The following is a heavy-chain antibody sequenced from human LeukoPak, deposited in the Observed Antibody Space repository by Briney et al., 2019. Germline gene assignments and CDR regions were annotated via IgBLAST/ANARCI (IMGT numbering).Heavy chain of an antibody. CDR2: ISGSGGST. D-gene: IGHD2-2*01. J-gene: IGHJ6*03. V-gene: IGHV3-23*01. CDR1: GFTFSSYA. Sequence: GGSLRLSCAASGFTFSSYAMSWVRQAPGKGLEWVSAISGSGGSTYYADSVKGRFTISRDNSKNTLYLQMNSLRAEDTAVYYCAKSPDIVVVRGDYYMDVWGKGTTVTVSS. CDR3: AKSPDIVVVRGDYYMDV.